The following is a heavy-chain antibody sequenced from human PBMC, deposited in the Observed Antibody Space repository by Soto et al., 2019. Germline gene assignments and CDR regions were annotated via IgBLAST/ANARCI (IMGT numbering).Heavy chain of an antibody. CDR3: GGLRQKMDKNCDY. Sequence: SETLSLTCTVSGGSTSTYYWSWIRPPPGKGLEWIGYIYHTGSTNYNPSLKSRVTISVDTSKNQFSLKLSSVTAADTAVYYCGGLRQKMDKNCDYWGQGTLVTVSS. CDR2: IYHTGST. CDR1: GGSTSTYY. J-gene: IGHJ4*02. D-gene: IGHD2-2*03. V-gene: IGHV4-59*08.